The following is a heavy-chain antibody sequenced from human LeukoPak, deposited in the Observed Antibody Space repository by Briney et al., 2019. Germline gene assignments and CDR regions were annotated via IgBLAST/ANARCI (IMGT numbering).Heavy chain of an antibody. CDR2: INHSGST. D-gene: IGHD6-19*01. CDR1: GGSFSGYY. J-gene: IGHJ6*03. CDR3: ARGGGWYGYYYYMAV. V-gene: IGHV4-34*01. Sequence: SETLSLTCAVYGGSFSGYYWSWIRQPPGKGLEWIGEINHSGSTNYNPSLKSRVTISVDTSKNQFSLKLSSVTAADTAVYYCARGGGWYGYYYYMAVWDKGTTVTASS.